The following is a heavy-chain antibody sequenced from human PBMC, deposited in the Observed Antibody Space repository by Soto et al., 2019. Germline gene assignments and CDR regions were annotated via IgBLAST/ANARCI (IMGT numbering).Heavy chain of an antibody. CDR2: ILPDETG. V-gene: IGHV3-23*01. CDR1: GFTFSTYA. CDR3: AKDRLPTSGQRFYFDS. J-gene: IGHJ4*02. D-gene: IGHD2-15*01. Sequence: GGSLRLSCATSGFTFSTYAMTWVRQVPGRGLQWVSTILPDETGFYTVSVKGRFTISRDNYRGIVYLQMNDLWVEDAAIYYCAKDRLPTSGQRFYFDSWGQGSMVTVYS.